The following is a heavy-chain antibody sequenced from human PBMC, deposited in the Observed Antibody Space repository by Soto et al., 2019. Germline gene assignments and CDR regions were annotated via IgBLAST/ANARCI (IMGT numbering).Heavy chain of an antibody. J-gene: IGHJ4*02. D-gene: IGHD6-6*01. CDR2: IDPSDSYT. CDR1: GYTFTSNW. CDR3: ARPSYSASSADY. Sequence: PGESLKISCKGSGYTFTSNWISWVRQMPGKGLEWMGRIDPSDSYTNYSPSLQGHVTISADKSISTAYLQWNSLRASDTAMYYCARPSYSASSADYWGQGTLVTVS. V-gene: IGHV5-10-1*01.